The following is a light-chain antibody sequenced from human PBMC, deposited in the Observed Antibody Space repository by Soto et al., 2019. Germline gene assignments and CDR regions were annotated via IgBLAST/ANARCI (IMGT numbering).Light chain of an antibody. CDR1: SSDVGGYNY. CDR3: NSYTSKSTGV. J-gene: IGLJ1*01. V-gene: IGLV2-14*01. CDR2: EVS. Sequence: QSALTQPASVSGSPGQSITISCTGTSSDVGGYNYVSWYQHHPGKAPKLIIYEVSNRPSGVSNRFSGSKSGNTASLTISGLQAEDDADYYCNSYTSKSTGVFGTWTKVTVL.